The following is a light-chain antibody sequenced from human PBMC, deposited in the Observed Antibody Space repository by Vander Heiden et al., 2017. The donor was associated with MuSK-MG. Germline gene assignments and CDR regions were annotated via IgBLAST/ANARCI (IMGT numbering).Light chain of an antibody. J-gene: IGKJ1*01. V-gene: IGKV1-39*01. CDR3: QQSYSTPRT. CDR2: AAS. Sequence: IQMTPSPSSLSASVRDRVTITCRASQSISSFLNWYQQKPGKAPKLLIYAASSLQSGVPSRFSGSGSGTDFTLTISSLQPEDFATYYCQQSYSTPRTFGQGTKVEIK. CDR1: QSISSF.